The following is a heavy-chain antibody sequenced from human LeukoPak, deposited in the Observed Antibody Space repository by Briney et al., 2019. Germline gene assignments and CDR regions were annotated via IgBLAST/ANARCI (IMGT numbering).Heavy chain of an antibody. CDR1: GFTFGSYG. V-gene: IGHV3-23*01. CDR2: ITPNADRT. CDR3: AIMHGYYDGSGYWVQ. J-gene: IGHJ1*01. Sequence: GGSLRLSCAASGFTFGSYGMSWVRQAPGKGLEWVSFITPNADRTSYADSVEGRFTISRDNPRNTLYMQMNSLRDEGTALYYCAIMHGYYDGSGYWVQWGQGTLVTVSS. D-gene: IGHD3-22*01.